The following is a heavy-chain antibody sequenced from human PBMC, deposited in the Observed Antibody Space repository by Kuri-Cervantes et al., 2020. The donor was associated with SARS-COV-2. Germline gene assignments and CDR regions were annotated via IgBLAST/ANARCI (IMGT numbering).Heavy chain of an antibody. CDR2: ISYDGSNK. Sequence: GESLKISCAASGFTFNNYAFHWVRQFPGKGLEWVTVISYDGSNKYYADSVKGRFTITRDNAKNTLYLQMTSLRAEDTAVYYCTSVARRVSLYYYYMDVWGEGTTVTVSS. J-gene: IGHJ6*03. V-gene: IGHV3-30*04. D-gene: IGHD2-15*01. CDR1: GFTFNNYA. CDR3: TSVARRVSLYYYYMDV.